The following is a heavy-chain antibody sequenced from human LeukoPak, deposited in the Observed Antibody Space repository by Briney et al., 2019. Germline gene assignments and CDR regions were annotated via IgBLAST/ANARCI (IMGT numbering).Heavy chain of an antibody. V-gene: IGHV1-69*04. CDR1: GGTFSSYT. J-gene: IGHJ6*02. CDR2: IIPIFGIT. CDR3: ARDSIVATKGYNYSGLDV. Sequence: SVKVSCKASGGTFSSYTISWVRQAPGQGLEWMGRIIPIFGITKYAQKFQGRVTITADKSTSTANMELSSLRSEDTAVYYCARDSIVATKGYNYSGLDVWGQGITVTVSS. D-gene: IGHD5-12*01.